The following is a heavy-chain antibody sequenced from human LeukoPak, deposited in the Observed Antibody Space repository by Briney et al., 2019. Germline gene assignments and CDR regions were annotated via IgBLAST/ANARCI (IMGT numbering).Heavy chain of an antibody. J-gene: IGHJ4*02. CDR1: GFTFRSYS. V-gene: IGHV3-21*01. CDR2: INSSNSYI. Sequence: SGGSLRLSCAASGFTFRSYSMNWVPQAPGKGLEWASSINSSNSYIYYADLVKDRFTISRDNTKNSLYLQMNSLRAEDTAVYYCARVAAAAGTPYFDYWGQGTLVTVSS. D-gene: IGHD6-13*01. CDR3: ARVAAAAGTPYFDY.